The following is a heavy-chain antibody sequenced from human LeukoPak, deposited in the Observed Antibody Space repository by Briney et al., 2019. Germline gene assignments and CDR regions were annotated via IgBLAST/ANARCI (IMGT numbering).Heavy chain of an antibody. CDR2: IKQDGSEK. D-gene: IGHD6-19*01. J-gene: IGHJ4*02. CDR3: ARESHSSGWYDY. V-gene: IGHV3-7*01. CDR1: GFTFSNYW. Sequence: GGSLRLSCAASGFTFSNYWMSWVRQAPGKGLEWVANIKQDGSEKYYVDSVKGRFTISRDNAKNSLYLQMNSLRAEDTAVYYRARESHSSGWYDYWGQGTLVTVSS.